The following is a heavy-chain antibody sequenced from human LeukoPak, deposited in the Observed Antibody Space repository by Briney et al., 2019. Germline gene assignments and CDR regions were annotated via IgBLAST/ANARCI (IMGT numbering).Heavy chain of an antibody. Sequence: GASVKVSCKASGYTFTGYYMHWVRQAPGQGLEWMGRIIPILGIANYAQKFQGRVTITADKSTSTAYMELSSLRSEDTAVYYCARDRGMIGDYWGQGTLVTVSS. J-gene: IGHJ4*02. D-gene: IGHD3-22*01. CDR3: ARDRGMIGDY. CDR2: IIPILGIA. CDR1: GYTFTGYY. V-gene: IGHV1-69*04.